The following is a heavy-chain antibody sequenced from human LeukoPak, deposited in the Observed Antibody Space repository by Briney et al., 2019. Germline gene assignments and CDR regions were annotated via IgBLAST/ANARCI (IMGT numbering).Heavy chain of an antibody. V-gene: IGHV3-9*01. J-gene: IGHJ6*03. CDR1: GFTFDDYA. Sequence: GGSLRLSCAASGFTFDDYAMHWVRRAPGKGLEWVSGISWNSGSIGYADSVKGRFTISRDNAKNSLYLQMNSLRAEDTALYYCAKAGDYYYYYMDVWGKGTTVTVSS. CDR3: AKAGDYYYYYMDV. CDR2: ISWNSGSI.